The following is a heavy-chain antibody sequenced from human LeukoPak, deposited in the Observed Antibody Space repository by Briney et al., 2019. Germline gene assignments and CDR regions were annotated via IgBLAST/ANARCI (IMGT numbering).Heavy chain of an antibody. D-gene: IGHD3-10*01. CDR1: GGSFSGYY. J-gene: IGHJ6*02. V-gene: IGHV4-34*01. CDR3: ARGRYYYGSGSYYYYYYGMDV. CDR2: INHSGST. Sequence: SETLSLTCAVYGGSFSGYYWSWILQPPGKGLEWIGEINHSGSTNYNPSLKSRVTISVDTSKNQFSLKLSSVTAADTAVYYCARGRYYYGSGSYYYYYYGMDVWGQGTTVTVSS.